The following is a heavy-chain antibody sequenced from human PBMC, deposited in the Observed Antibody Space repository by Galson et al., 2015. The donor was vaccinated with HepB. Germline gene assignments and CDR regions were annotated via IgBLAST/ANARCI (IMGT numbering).Heavy chain of an antibody. CDR3: AKDSDPGYSSGWYPCRN. CDR2: INWDGGRT. J-gene: IGHJ4*02. V-gene: IGHV3-43*01. Sequence: SLRLSCAASGFTFDDYTMHWVRQVPGKGLEWVSLINWDGGRTFYADSVKGRFTISRDTSKNSLYLQMNSLRTEDSALYYCAKDSDPGYSSGWYPCRNWGQGTLVTVSS. CDR1: GFTFDDYT. D-gene: IGHD6-19*01.